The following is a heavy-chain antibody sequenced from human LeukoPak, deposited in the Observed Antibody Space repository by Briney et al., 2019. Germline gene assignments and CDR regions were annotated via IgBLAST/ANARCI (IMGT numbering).Heavy chain of an antibody. V-gene: IGHV3-53*01. CDR3: ARASPNYSGYER. CDR2: IYSGGST. D-gene: IGHD5-12*01. J-gene: IGHJ4*02. Sequence: GGSLRLSCAASGFTVSSNYMSWVRQAPGKGLEWVSVIYSGGSTYYADSVKGRFTISRDNSKNTLYLQMNSLRAEDTAVYYCARASPNYSGYERWGQGTLVTVSS. CDR1: GFTVSSNY.